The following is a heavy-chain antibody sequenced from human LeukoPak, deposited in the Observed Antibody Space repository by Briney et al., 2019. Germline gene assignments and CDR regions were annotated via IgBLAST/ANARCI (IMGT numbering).Heavy chain of an antibody. CDR3: AKDGGLWVSAHWGDS. V-gene: IGHV3-23*01. Sequence: GGSLRLSCAASGFTFTSYTMNWIRQAPGKGLEWVSSITTSDGNTYYADSVKGRFTVSRDNSKNTLFLQMNSLRAEDTAVYYCAKDGGLWVSAHWGDSWGRGTLVTVSS. J-gene: IGHJ4*02. CDR2: ITTSDGNT. D-gene: IGHD7-27*01. CDR1: GFTFTSYT.